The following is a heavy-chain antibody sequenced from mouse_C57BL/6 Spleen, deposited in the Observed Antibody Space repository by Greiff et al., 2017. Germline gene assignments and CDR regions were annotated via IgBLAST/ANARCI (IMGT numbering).Heavy chain of an antibody. J-gene: IGHJ3*01. Sequence: EVKLVESGGDLVKPGGSLKLSCAASGFTFSSYGMSWVRQTPDKRLEWVATISSGGSYTYYPDSVKGRFTISRDNAKNTLYLQMSSLKSEDTAMYYCARPGLTGTFWFAYWGQGTLVTVSA. CDR2: ISSGGSYT. CDR3: ARPGLTGTFWFAY. V-gene: IGHV5-6*01. D-gene: IGHD4-1*01. CDR1: GFTFSSYG.